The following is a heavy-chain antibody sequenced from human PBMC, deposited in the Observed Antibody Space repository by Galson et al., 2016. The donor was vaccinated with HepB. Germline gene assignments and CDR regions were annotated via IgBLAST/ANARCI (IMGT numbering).Heavy chain of an antibody. CDR2: ITFTEII. J-gene: IGHJ4*02. CDR1: GFDITTYG. D-gene: IGHD2-21*01. Sequence: SLRLSCAASGFDITTYGMNWVRQAPGKGLEWISHITFTEIIYYADSVKGRFTISGDFSKKTLYLQMNSLRAEDTAIYYCAKAVGQTIVVTAFDSWGQGTLVTVSS. V-gene: IGHV3-48*01. CDR3: AKAVGQTIVVTAFDS.